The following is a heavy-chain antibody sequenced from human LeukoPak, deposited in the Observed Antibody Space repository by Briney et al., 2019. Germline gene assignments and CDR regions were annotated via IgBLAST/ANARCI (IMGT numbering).Heavy chain of an antibody. CDR2: ISGSGNRT. V-gene: IGHV3-23*01. Sequence: GGSLGLSCAAPGFTFSSYAMSWVRQAPGEGLEWVSSISGSGNRTYYADSVKGRFTISRDNSKNTLFLQMNSLRAEDTAVYYCAKNLYCGGGSCYPSALGMDVWGQGTTVTVSS. J-gene: IGHJ6*02. D-gene: IGHD2-15*01. CDR1: GFTFSSYA. CDR3: AKNLYCGGGSCYPSALGMDV.